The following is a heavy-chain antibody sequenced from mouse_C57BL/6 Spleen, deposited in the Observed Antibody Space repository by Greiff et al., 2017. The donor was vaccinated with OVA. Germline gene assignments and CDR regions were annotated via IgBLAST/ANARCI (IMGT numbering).Heavy chain of an antibody. CDR2: IDPETGGT. Sequence: VQLQQSGAELGRPGASVTLSCKASGYTFTDYEMHWVKQTPVHGLEWIGAIDPETGGTAYNQKFKGKAILTADKSSSTAYMELRSLTSEDSAVYYCTRPGGREYYFDYWGQGTTLTVSS. D-gene: IGHD3-3*01. CDR3: TRPGGREYYFDY. V-gene: IGHV1-15*01. J-gene: IGHJ2*01. CDR1: GYTFTDYE.